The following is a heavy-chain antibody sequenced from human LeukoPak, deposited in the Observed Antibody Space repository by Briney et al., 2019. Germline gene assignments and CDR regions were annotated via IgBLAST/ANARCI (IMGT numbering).Heavy chain of an antibody. CDR1: GFTFSSYS. J-gene: IGHJ6*03. D-gene: IGHD3-10*01. CDR2: IKQDGSEK. Sequence: GGSLRLSCAASGFTFSSYSMSWVRQAPGKGLEWVANIKQDGSEKYYVDSVKGRFTISRDNAKNSLYLQMNSLRAEDTAVYYCARTIWLGYYYMDVWGKGTTVTVSS. V-gene: IGHV3-7*01. CDR3: ARTIWLGYYYMDV.